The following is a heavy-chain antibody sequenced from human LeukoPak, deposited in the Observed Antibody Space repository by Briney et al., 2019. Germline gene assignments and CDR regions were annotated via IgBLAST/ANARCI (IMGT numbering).Heavy chain of an antibody. J-gene: IGHJ4*02. D-gene: IGHD1/OR15-1a*01. CDR3: ARKQSFTCYFDY. CDR1: GYSFTNYY. V-gene: IGHV1-46*01. Sequence: ASVKVSCKTSGYSFTNYYMHWVRQAPGQGLEWMGIINPSGGSTNYAQKFQGRVTMTRDTSTSTVYMELSSLRSEDTAVYYCARKQSFTCYFDYWGQGTLVTVSS. CDR2: INPSGGST.